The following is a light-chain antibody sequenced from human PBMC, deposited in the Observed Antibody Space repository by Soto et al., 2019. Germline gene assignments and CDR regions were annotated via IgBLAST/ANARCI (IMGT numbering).Light chain of an antibody. Sequence: EIVLTQSPGTLSLSPGERATLSCRASQSVSSSYLAWYQQKPGQAPRLLIYGASSRATGIPDRFSGSGSGTDFTLTISRLEPEDFPAYSCQQYGSSPFTFGQGTRLEIK. CDR1: QSVSSSY. V-gene: IGKV3-20*01. CDR3: QQYGSSPFT. J-gene: IGKJ5*01. CDR2: GAS.